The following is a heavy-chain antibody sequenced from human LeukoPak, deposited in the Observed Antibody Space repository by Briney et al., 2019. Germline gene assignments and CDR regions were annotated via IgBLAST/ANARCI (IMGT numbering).Heavy chain of an antibody. CDR1: GGSISSSSYY. J-gene: IGHJ4*02. D-gene: IGHD4-11*01. Sequence: PSETLSLTCTVSGGSISSSSYYWGWIRQPPGKGLEWIGSIYYSGSTYYNPSLKSRVTISVDTSKNQFSLKLSSVTAADTAVYYCARDKTTLDYWGQGTLVTVSS. CDR2: IYYSGST. V-gene: IGHV4-39*07. CDR3: ARDKTTLDY.